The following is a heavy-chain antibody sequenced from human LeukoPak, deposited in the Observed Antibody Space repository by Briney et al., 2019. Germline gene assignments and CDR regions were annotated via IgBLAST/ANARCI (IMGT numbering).Heavy chain of an antibody. J-gene: IGHJ4*02. D-gene: IGHD3-10*01. CDR1: GGSISSSSYY. CDR3: ARLVRGIYDYFDY. Sequence: PSETLSPTCTVSGGSISSSSYYWGWIRQPPGKGLEWIGSIYYSGSTYYNPSLKSRVTISVDTSKKQFSLKLSSVTAADTAVYYCARLVRGIYDYFDYWGQGTLVTVSS. V-gene: IGHV4-39*07. CDR2: IYYSGST.